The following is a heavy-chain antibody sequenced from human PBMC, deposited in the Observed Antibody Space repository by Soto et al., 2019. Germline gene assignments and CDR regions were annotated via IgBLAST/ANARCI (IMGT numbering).Heavy chain of an antibody. CDR1: GYTLTELS. V-gene: IGHV1-24*01. CDR2: FDPEDGET. Sequence: ASVKVSCKVSGYTLTELSMHLVRQAPGKGIEWMGGFDPEDGETIYAQKFQGRVTMTEDTSTDTAYMELSSLRSEDTAVYYCATVLLLWFGEPSYGMDVWGQGTTVTV. D-gene: IGHD3-10*01. J-gene: IGHJ6*02. CDR3: ATVLLLWFGEPSYGMDV.